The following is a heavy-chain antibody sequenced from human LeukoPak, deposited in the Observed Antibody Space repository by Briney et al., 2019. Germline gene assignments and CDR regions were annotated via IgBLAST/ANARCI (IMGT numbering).Heavy chain of an antibody. CDR1: GYTFTSYG. CDR3: ARRNYYRGKYNWFDP. D-gene: IGHD3-10*01. V-gene: IGHV5-51*01. J-gene: IGHJ5*02. Sequence: KVSCKASGYTFTSYGISWVRQMPGKGLEWMGLIYPGDSDTRYSPSFQGQVTFSADRSINTAYLHLSSVKASDTAMYFCARRNYYRGKYNWFDPWGQGTQVTVSS. CDR2: IYPGDSDT.